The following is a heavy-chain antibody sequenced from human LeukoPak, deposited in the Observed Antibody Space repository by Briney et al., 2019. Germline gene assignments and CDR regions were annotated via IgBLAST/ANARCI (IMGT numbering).Heavy chain of an antibody. Sequence: SETLSLTCAVSGHSIIGSYWSWIRQAPGKGLEWIGYIYYSVDTDYNPSLKSRVTISVDMSKKQISLRLTSVTAADTAVYYCARRRYYDSSGYNPTYYFDYWGQGILVTVSS. CDR2: IYYSVDT. CDR1: GHSIIGSY. D-gene: IGHD3-22*01. V-gene: IGHV4-59*01. J-gene: IGHJ4*02. CDR3: ARRRYYDSSGYNPTYYFDY.